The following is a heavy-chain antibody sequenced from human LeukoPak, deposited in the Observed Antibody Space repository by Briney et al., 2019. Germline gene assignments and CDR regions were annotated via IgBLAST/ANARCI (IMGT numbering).Heavy chain of an antibody. D-gene: IGHD1-26*01. CDR1: GFTFSSYW. Sequence: GGSPRLSCAASGFTFSSYWMHWVRQAPGKGLVWVSRINSDGSSTSYADSVKGRFTISRDNAKNTLYLQMNSLRAEDTAVYYCARSTPRELLYFDYWGQGTLVTVSS. CDR2: INSDGSST. CDR3: ARSTPRELLYFDY. J-gene: IGHJ4*02. V-gene: IGHV3-74*01.